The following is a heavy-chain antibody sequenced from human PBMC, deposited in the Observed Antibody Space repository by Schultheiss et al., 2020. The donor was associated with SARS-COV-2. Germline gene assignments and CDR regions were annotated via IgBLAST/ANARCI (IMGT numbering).Heavy chain of an antibody. J-gene: IGHJ4*02. V-gene: IGHV3-33*08. CDR1: GVTFSNYW. D-gene: IGHD5-18*01. Sequence: GGSLRLSCAGSGVTFSNYWMSWVRQAPETGLEWVAVIWYDGSNKYYADSVKGRFTISRDNSKNTLYLQMNSLRAEDTAVYYCVRDRGTAILPGDYWGQGTLVTVSS. CDR2: IWYDGSNK. CDR3: VRDRGTAILPGDY.